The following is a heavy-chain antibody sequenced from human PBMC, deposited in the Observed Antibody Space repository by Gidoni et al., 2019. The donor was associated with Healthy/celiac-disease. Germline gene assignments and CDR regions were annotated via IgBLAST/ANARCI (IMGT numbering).Heavy chain of an antibody. V-gene: IGHV3-48*01. CDR2: ISSSSSTI. CDR3: ASMKLGYCSGGSCYPRAYYFDY. J-gene: IGHJ4*02. Sequence: EVQLVESGGGLVQPGGSLRLSCAASGFTFSSYSMNWVRQAPGKGLEWVSYISSSSSTIYYADSVKGRFTISRDNAKNSLYLQMNSLRAEDTAVYYCASMKLGYCSGGSCYPRAYYFDYWGQGTLVTVSS. D-gene: IGHD2-15*01. CDR1: GFTFSSYS.